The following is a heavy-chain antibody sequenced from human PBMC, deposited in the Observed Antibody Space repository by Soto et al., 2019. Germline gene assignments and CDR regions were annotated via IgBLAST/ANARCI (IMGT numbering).Heavy chain of an antibody. J-gene: IGHJ4*02. Sequence: EVQLVESGGGLVKPGGSLSLSCAASGFTFSSYSMNWVRQAPGKGLEWVSSISSSSSYIYYADSVKGRVTISRDNAKNSLYLQMNSLRADDTAVYYCARDMVRGVITHFDYWGQGTLVTVSS. D-gene: IGHD3-10*01. V-gene: IGHV3-21*01. CDR1: GFTFSSYS. CDR2: ISSSSSYI. CDR3: ARDMVRGVITHFDY.